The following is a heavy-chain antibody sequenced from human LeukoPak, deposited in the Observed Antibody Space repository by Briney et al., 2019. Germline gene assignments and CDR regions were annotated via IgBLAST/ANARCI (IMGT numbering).Heavy chain of an antibody. D-gene: IGHD6-19*01. CDR2: IFYSGTH. CDR3: AILHLAVALGAVYI. J-gene: IGHJ3*02. V-gene: IGHV4-59*08. CDR1: GGSISGYY. Sequence: SETLSLTCTVSGGSISGYYWSWVRQAPGKGLEWIGYIFYSGTHNQNTSLKSRVAISVDTSKNQFSLRLNSLTAADTAMYYCAILHLAVALGAVYIWGQGTMVTVSS.